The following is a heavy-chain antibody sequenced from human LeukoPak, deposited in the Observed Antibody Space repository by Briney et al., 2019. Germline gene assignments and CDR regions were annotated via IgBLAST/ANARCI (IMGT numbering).Heavy chain of an antibody. V-gene: IGHV4-39*01. J-gene: IGHJ4*02. Sequence: PSETLSLTCTVSGGSISSSSYYWGWIRQPPGKGLEWIGCIYYTGSTYYNPSLKSRVTILVDTSKNQFSLKLSSVIAADTAVYYCARLWSTDCSGGSCPHQPNYWGQGTLVTVSS. CDR2: IYYTGST. D-gene: IGHD2-15*01. CDR1: GGSISSSSYY. CDR3: ARLWSTDCSGGSCPHQPNY.